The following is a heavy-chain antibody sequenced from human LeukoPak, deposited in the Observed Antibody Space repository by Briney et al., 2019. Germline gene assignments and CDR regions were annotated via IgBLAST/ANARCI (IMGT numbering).Heavy chain of an antibody. J-gene: IGHJ3*02. Sequence: GGSLRPSWAPSGFTSSSYGMKWARQAPGKGLGWVSSISSSSSYIYYADSVKGRFTISRDNAKNSLYLQMNSLRAEDTAVYYCARIAVAYDAFDIWGQGTMVTVSS. CDR2: ISSSSSYI. CDR1: GFTSSSYG. CDR3: ARIAVAYDAFDI. V-gene: IGHV3-21*01. D-gene: IGHD6-19*01.